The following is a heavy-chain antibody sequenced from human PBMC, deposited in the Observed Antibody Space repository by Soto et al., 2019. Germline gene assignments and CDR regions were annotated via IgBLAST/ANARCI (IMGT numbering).Heavy chain of an antibody. CDR2: IYHSGST. CDR3: ARSYEGERLYYFDY. V-gene: IGHV4-4*02. D-gene: IGHD5-12*01. J-gene: IGHJ4*02. Sequence: QVQLQESGPGLVKPSGTLSLTCAVSGGSISSSNWWSWVRQPPGKGLEWIGEIYHSGSTNYNPSLTSPATISVDKSKSQFSLKLSSVTAADTAVYYCARSYEGERLYYFDYWGQGTLVTVSS. CDR1: GGSISSSNW.